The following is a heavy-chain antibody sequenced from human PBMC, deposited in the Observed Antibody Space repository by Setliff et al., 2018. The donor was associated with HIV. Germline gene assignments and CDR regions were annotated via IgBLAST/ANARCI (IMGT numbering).Heavy chain of an antibody. CDR1: GGSISRGSYS. CDR3: ARLRQWLAFFDS. Sequence: SETLSLTCTVSGGSISRGSYSWGWIRRPPGKGLEWIGSISYTGITNYNPSLKSRFTISVDTSQNQFSLKLTSVTAADTAVYYCARLRQWLAFFDSWGQGTLVTVSS. V-gene: IGHV4-39*01. CDR2: ISYTGIT. D-gene: IGHD6-19*01. J-gene: IGHJ4*02.